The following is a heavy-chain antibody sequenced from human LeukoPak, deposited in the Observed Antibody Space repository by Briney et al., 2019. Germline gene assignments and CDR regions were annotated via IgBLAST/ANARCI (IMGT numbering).Heavy chain of an antibody. V-gene: IGHV4-59*01. J-gene: IGHJ6*02. CDR3: ARDQVDDFYGMDV. Sequence: PSETLSLTCTVSGGSTSSYYWSWIRQPPGGGREWIGYIYYSGSTNYNPSLKSRVTISVDTSKNHFSLKLSSVTAADTAVYCCARDQVDDFYGMDVWGQGTTVTVSS. D-gene: IGHD3-3*01. CDR2: IYYSGST. CDR1: GGSTSSYY.